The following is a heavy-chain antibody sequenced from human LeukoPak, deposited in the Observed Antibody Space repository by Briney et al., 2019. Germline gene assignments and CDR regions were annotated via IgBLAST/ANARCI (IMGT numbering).Heavy chain of an antibody. CDR1: GYTFTGYY. CDR3: ARVGRWLQDWYFDL. D-gene: IGHD5-24*01. CDR2: INPNSSGT. J-gene: IGHJ2*01. V-gene: IGHV1-2*06. Sequence: GASVKVSCKASGYTFTGYYMHWVRQAPGQGLEWMGRINPNSSGTNYAQKFQGRVTMTRDTSISTAYMELSRLRSDDTAVYYCARVGRWLQDWYFDLWGRGTLVTVSS.